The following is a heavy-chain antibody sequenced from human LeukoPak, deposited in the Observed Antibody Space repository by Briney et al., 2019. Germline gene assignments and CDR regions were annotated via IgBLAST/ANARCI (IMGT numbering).Heavy chain of an antibody. CDR1: GFTFNSYA. Sequence: GGSLRLSCAASGFTFNSYAMSWVRQAPGKGLEWVSAISGSGGSTYYADSVKGRFTISRDNSKNTLYLQMNSLRAEDTAVYYCAKRSSSGYSNYFDYWGQGTLVTVSS. CDR3: AKRSSSGYSNYFDY. V-gene: IGHV3-23*01. D-gene: IGHD3-22*01. CDR2: ISGSGGST. J-gene: IGHJ4*02.